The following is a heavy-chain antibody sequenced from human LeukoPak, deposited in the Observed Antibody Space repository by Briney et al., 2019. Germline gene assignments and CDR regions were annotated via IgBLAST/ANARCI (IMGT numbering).Heavy chain of an antibody. CDR2: ISYDGSNK. J-gene: IGHJ4*02. CDR3: AKDEGYYDSSGYYYPDY. V-gene: IGHV3-30*18. Sequence: PGGSLRLSCAASGFTFSSYWMHWVRQAPGKGLEWVAVISYDGSNKYYADSVKGRFTISRDNSKNTLYLQMNSLRAEDTAVYYCAKDEGYYDSSGYYYPDYWGQGTLVTVSS. CDR1: GFTFSSYW. D-gene: IGHD3-22*01.